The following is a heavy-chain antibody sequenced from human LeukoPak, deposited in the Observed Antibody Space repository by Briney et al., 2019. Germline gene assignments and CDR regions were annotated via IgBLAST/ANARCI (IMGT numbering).Heavy chain of an antibody. V-gene: IGHV1-24*01. Sequence: ASVKVSCKVSGYTLTELFMHWVRQAPGKGLEWMGGFDPEDGETIYAQKFQGRVTMTEDTSTDTAYMELSSLRSEDTAVYYCTITMVRGVITDPDYWGQGTLVTVSS. D-gene: IGHD3-10*01. CDR1: GYTLTELF. J-gene: IGHJ4*02. CDR2: FDPEDGET. CDR3: TITMVRGVITDPDY.